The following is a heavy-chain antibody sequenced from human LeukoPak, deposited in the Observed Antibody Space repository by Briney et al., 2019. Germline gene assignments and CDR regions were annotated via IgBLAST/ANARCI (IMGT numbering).Heavy chain of an antibody. Sequence: GGSLMLYCKCSGYSFTSYWIGWVRQMPGTGLEWMGFICPGNSDTRYNPSLQGQVTISADKSISTAYLQGSSPKASDTAMYYCARRSDYRDYWGQGTLVTVSS. CDR1: GYSFTSYW. V-gene: IGHV5-51*01. D-gene: IGHD4-11*01. CDR2: ICPGNSDT. CDR3: ARRSDYRDY. J-gene: IGHJ4*02.